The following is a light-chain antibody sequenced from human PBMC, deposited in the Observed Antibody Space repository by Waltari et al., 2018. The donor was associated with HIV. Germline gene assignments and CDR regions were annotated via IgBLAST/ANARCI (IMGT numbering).Light chain of an antibody. J-gene: IGKJ1*01. V-gene: IGKV1-16*01. CDR2: AAY. CDR3: QQYNMFPPT. Sequence: DIQMTQSPSSLSASVGDRVTITCRASQGISTNLAWFQLKPGNAPKSLIYAAYSLQSGVPSRFSGSGFGTDFTLTISSLQPEDFATYYCQQYNMFPPTFGQGTKVEIE. CDR1: QGISTN.